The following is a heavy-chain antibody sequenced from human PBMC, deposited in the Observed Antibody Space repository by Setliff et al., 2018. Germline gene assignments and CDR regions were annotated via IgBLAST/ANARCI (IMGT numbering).Heavy chain of an antibody. J-gene: IGHJ5*02. V-gene: IGHV1-18*01. CDR1: GGTFSIYT. D-gene: IGHD6-13*01. CDR3: ARGYSSSWQSRMGFDP. Sequence: ASVKVSCKASGGTFSIYTISWVRQAPGQGLEWMGWISAYNGNTNYAQKLQGRVTMTTDTSTSTAYMELRSLRSDDTAVYYCARGYSSSWQSRMGFDPWGQGTLVTVSS. CDR2: ISAYNGNT.